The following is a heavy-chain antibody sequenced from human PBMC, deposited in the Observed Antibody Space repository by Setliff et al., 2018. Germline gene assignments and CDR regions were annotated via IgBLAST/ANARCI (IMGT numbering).Heavy chain of an antibody. D-gene: IGHD6-19*01. CDR1: GASITSGGFY. V-gene: IGHV4-61*09. Sequence: SETLSLTCSVSGASITSGGFYWTWIRQPAGKGLEWIGHISPSGSTTYNPSVKSRVTISLDTSKNHFSLKLDSVTAADTALYYCARHLLAGDSSFDYWGQGTLVTVSS. J-gene: IGHJ4*02. CDR3: ARHLLAGDSSFDY. CDR2: ISPSGST.